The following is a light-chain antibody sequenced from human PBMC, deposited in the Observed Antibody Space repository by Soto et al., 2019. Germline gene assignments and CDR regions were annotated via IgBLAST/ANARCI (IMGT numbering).Light chain of an antibody. CDR1: SIDVGGYNY. Sequence: QSALTQPASVSGSPGQSIAISCTGASIDVGGYNYVSWYRQHPGKAPKLMIYDVASRPSGVSDRFSGSKSGNTASLTISGLQAEDEADYYCSSYTSSSTLYVFGTGTKVTVL. J-gene: IGLJ1*01. CDR2: DVA. CDR3: SSYTSSSTLYV. V-gene: IGLV2-14*03.